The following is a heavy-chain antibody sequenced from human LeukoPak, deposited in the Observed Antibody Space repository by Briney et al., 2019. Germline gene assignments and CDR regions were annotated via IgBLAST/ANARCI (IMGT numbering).Heavy chain of an antibody. CDR1: GFTFSSYA. D-gene: IGHD3-10*01. CDR3: ASGSGSYPLPH. CDR2: ISGSGGST. V-gene: IGHV3-23*01. J-gene: IGHJ4*02. Sequence: GGSLRLSCAASGFTFSSYAMSWVRQAPGKGLEWVSAISGSGGSTYYADSVKGRFTISRDNSKNTLYLQMNSLRAEDTAVYYCASGSGSYPLPHWGQGTLVTVSS.